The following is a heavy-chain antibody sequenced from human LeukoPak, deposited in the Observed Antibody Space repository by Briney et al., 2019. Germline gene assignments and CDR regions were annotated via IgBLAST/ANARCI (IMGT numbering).Heavy chain of an antibody. Sequence: GGSLRLSCSASGFTFSSYDMNWVRQAPGKGLEWVSYISSSGSTIYYADSVKGRFTISRDNSKNTLYLQMNSLRAEDTAVYYCAKDVDGGTAMVSWGQGTLVTVSS. CDR3: AKDVDGGTAMVS. CDR1: GFTFSSYD. J-gene: IGHJ4*02. D-gene: IGHD5-18*01. CDR2: ISSSGSTI. V-gene: IGHV3-48*03.